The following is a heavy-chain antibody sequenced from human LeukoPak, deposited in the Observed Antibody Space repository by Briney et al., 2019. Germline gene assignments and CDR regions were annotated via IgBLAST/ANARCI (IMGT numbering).Heavy chain of an antibody. D-gene: IGHD3-3*01. Sequence: PSETLSLTCSVSGGSIISSNDYWGWIRQPPGKGLEWIGSIYQSGSGSSYYNPSLKSRVTISGDTSKNQFFLRLSSVTAADTAVYYCASTLRFLPYRRFDYWGQGTLVTVPS. V-gene: IGHV4-39*01. J-gene: IGHJ4*02. CDR3: ASTLRFLPYRRFDY. CDR2: IYQSGSGSS. CDR1: GGSIISSNDY.